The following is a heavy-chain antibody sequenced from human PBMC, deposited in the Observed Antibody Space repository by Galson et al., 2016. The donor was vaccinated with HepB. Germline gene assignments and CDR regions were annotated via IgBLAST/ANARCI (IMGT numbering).Heavy chain of an antibody. Sequence: SLRLSCAASGFTFSSYTMNWVRQAPGKGLEWVSSISSIFSSIYYADSVKGRFTVSRDNTKNSLYLQMNSLRAEDTAVYYCARGIKYPDYWGQGTLVTVSS. CDR1: GFTFSSYT. D-gene: IGHD1-14*01. CDR3: ARGIKYPDY. CDR2: ISSIFSSI. J-gene: IGHJ4*02. V-gene: IGHV3-21*01.